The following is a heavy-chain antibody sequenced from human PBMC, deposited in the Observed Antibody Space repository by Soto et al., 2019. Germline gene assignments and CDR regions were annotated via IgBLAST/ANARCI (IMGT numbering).Heavy chain of an antibody. J-gene: IGHJ5*02. V-gene: IGHV5-51*01. D-gene: IGHD1-26*01. CDR1: GYSFTSYW. CDR3: ARGGPLGARREDWFDP. Sequence: GESLKISCKGYGYSFTSYWIGWVRQMPGKGLEWMGIIYPGDSDTRYSPSFQGQVTISADKSISTAYLQWSSLKASDTAMYYCARGGPLGARREDWFDPWGQGTLVTVSS. CDR2: IYPGDSDT.